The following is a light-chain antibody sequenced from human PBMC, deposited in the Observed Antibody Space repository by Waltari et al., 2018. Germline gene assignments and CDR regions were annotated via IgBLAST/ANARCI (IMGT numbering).Light chain of an antibody. CDR1: ELGGKT. J-gene: IGLJ1*01. V-gene: IGLV3-1*01. CDR2: QYF. CDR3: QAWDSGTNYV. Sequence: SFDLTQPPSVSVSPGQTATITCPGEELGGKTAYWYQLRPGQSPVMVIYQYFRRPAWFPGRFSGSGSGNIATLTIRQNQEMDEEDYCCQAWDSGTNYVFGSGTKVTVL.